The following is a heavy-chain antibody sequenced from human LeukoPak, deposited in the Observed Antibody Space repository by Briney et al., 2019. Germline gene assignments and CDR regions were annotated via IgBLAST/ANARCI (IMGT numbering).Heavy chain of an antibody. D-gene: IGHD4-23*01. J-gene: IGHJ4*02. CDR3: ARGWGGLGWFFDY. V-gene: IGHV3-33*01. Sequence: PGGSLRLACAASGFTFSSYGMHWVRQAPGRGLERVAIIWYDGSAKYFADSVKGRFTVSRDNSKNTLYLQMNSLRAEDTAVYYCARGWGGLGWFFDYWGQGTLVTVSS. CDR2: IWYDGSAK. CDR1: GFTFSSYG.